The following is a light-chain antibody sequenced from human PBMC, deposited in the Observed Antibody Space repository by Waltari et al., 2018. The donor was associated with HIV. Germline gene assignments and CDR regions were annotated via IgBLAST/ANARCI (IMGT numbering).Light chain of an antibody. Sequence: QSVLTQPPSASGTPGQRVTISCSGRNANIGTNTVNWYQQLAGTTPKLLIYGNTRRPSGGPARFSGSKSGTSASLAISSLQSEDEADYYCAAWDDSLNGEVVFGGGTKLTVL. CDR2: GNT. CDR3: AAWDDSLNGEVV. CDR1: NANIGTNT. J-gene: IGLJ2*01. V-gene: IGLV1-44*01.